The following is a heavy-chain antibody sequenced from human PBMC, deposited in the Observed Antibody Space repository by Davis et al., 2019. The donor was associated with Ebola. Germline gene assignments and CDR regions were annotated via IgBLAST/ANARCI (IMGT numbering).Heavy chain of an antibody. Sequence: GESLKISCAASGFTFSSYGMHWVRQATGKGLEWVAVIWYDGSNKYYADSVKGRFTISRDNAKNSLYLQMNSLRAEDTALYHCARSHRRSTYYYYGMDVWGQGTTVTVSS. CDR1: GFTFSSYG. CDR2: IWYDGSNK. J-gene: IGHJ6*02. V-gene: IGHV3-33*01. D-gene: IGHD1-26*01. CDR3: ARSHRRSTYYYYGMDV.